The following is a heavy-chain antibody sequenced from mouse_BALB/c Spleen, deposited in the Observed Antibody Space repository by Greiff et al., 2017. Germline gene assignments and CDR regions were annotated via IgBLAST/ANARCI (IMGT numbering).Heavy chain of an antibody. V-gene: IGHV3-2*02. CDR1: GYSITSDYA. D-gene: IGHD2-1*01. CDR2: ISYSGST. J-gene: IGHJ3*01. Sequence: EVQRVESGPGLVKPSQSLSLTCTVTGYSITSDYAWNWIRQFPGNKLEWMGYISYSGSTSYNPSLKSRISITRDTSKNQFFLQLNSVTTEDTATYYCARNYGNFAYWGQGTLVTVSA. CDR3: ARNYGNFAY.